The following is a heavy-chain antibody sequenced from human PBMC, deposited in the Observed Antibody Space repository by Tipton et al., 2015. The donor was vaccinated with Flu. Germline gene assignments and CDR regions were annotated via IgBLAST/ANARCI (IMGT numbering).Heavy chain of an antibody. Sequence: TLSLTCTVSGDSISRYYWSRLRQPPGKGLEWIGYIYYNGRTNYNPSLKTRVTISVDTSKNQFSLKLSSVTAADTAVYYCARDRGEWNYDGDRYYYFGMDVWGQGTTVTVSS. CDR1: GDSISRYY. D-gene: IGHD1-7*01. CDR2: IYYNGRT. J-gene: IGHJ6*02. V-gene: IGHV4-59*01. CDR3: ARDRGEWNYDGDRYYYFGMDV.